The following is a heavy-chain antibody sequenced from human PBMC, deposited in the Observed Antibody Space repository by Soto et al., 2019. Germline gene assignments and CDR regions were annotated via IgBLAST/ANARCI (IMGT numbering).Heavy chain of an antibody. V-gene: IGHV3-30-3*01. CDR2: ISYDGNNK. Sequence: PGGSLRLSCAASEFTFSNYAMHWVRQAPGKGLEWVSVISYDGNNKYYADSVQGRFTVSRDNSKNSLYLQMNSLRAEDTAVYYCAKDQGYIGNDWIDYWGRGTLVTVSS. CDR1: EFTFSNYA. J-gene: IGHJ4*02. CDR3: AKDQGYIGNDWIDY. D-gene: IGHD5-12*01.